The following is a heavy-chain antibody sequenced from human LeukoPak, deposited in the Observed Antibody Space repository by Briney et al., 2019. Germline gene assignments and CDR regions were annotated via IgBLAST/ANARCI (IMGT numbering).Heavy chain of an antibody. V-gene: IGHV3-30*02. CDR3: AKHYYGSGSQKYYFDY. Sequence: PGGSLRLSCAASGFVFGDYGMHWVRQAPGKGLEWVTMVRNDGSDKYYADSAKGRFTISRDNSKNTLYLQMNGLRPEDTAVYYCAKHYYGSGSQKYYFDYWGQGTLVTVSS. D-gene: IGHD3-10*01. CDR1: GFVFGDYG. CDR2: VRNDGSDK. J-gene: IGHJ4*02.